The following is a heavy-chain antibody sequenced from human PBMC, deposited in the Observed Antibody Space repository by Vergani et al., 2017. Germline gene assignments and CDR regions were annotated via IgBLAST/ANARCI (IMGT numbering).Heavy chain of an antibody. J-gene: IGHJ2*01. V-gene: IGHV4-4*08. Sequence: QVQLQESGPGVVKPSETLSLKCSVSGASIDSFYWSWIRQSPGKGLEWIGYVFRNGNVNYNPSFNFRVAIDTSNNELSLRVTSVTAADTAVYYCARGRGDNWYFDLWGRGTLVTVSS. D-gene: IGHD3-10*01. CDR3: ARGRGDNWYFDL. CDR2: VFRNGNV. CDR1: GASIDSFY.